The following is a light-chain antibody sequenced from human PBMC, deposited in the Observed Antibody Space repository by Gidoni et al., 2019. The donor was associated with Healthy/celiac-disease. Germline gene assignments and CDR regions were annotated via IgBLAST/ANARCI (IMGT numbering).Light chain of an antibody. CDR1: QDISNY. J-gene: IGKJ3*01. CDR2: DAS. V-gene: IGKV1-33*01. CDR3: QQYDNLPGVT. Sequence: DIQMTQSPSSLSASVGDRVTITCQASQDISNYLNWYQQKPGKAPKLLIYDASNLETGVPSRFSGSGSGTDFTFTISSLQPEAIATYYCQQYDNLPGVTFGPXTKVDIK.